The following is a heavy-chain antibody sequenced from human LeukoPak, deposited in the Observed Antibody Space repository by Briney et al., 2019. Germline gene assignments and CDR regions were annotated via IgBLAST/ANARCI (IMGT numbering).Heavy chain of an antibody. CDR2: ISASGDVT. D-gene: IGHD1-1*01. Sequence: GGSLRLSCAASEFTFSKFPMGWVRQAPGRGLEWVSAISASGDVTFHADSVRGRFTISRDNSRSTLFLQMNDLRVEDTAKFYCAKSLFTSATGTGRAFHIWGQGTMVSVSS. CDR3: AKSLFTSATGTGRAFHI. V-gene: IGHV3-23*01. CDR1: EFTFSKFP. J-gene: IGHJ3*02.